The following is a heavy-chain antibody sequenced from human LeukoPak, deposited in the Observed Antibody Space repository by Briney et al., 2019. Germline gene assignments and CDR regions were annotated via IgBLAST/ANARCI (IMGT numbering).Heavy chain of an antibody. CDR2: INPNTGDT. J-gene: IGHJ4*02. D-gene: IGHD3-16*01. CDR1: GYTFTSYG. Sequence: GASVKVSCKASGYTFTSYGISWVRQAPGQGLEWMGWINPNTGDTNSAQKFQGRVTMTRDTSISTVYMELSRLTSDDTAVYFCARDGGLDYWGQGTLVTVSS. CDR3: ARDGGLDY. V-gene: IGHV1-2*02.